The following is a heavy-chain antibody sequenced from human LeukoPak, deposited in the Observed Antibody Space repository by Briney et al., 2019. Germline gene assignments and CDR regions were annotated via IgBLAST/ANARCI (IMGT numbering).Heavy chain of an antibody. CDR3: ATGSGS. CDR1: GFTFSNYA. D-gene: IGHD2-15*01. CDR2: IGGSGSST. J-gene: IGHJ4*02. V-gene: IGHV3-23*01. Sequence: PGGSLRLSCAASGFTFSNYAVSWVRQAPGKGLEWVSAIGGSGSSTYYADSVKGRFTISRDNSKNTLWLQMNSLRAEDTAVYYCATGSGSWGQGTRVTVSS.